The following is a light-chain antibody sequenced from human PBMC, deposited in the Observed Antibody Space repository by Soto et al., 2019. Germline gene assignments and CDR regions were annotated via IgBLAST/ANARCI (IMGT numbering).Light chain of an antibody. J-gene: IGKJ1*01. Sequence: EIVLTQSPATLSLSPGESATLSCRASQSVSTYLVWYQQKPGQAPRLLIYDASNRATGIPARFSGSGSGTEFTLAISSLQSEDFAVYYCQQRSKWRTFGQGTKVDI. CDR2: DAS. V-gene: IGKV3-11*01. CDR3: QQRSKWRT. CDR1: QSVSTY.